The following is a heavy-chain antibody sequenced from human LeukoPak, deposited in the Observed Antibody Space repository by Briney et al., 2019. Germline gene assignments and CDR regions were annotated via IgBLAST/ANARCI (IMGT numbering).Heavy chain of an antibody. CDR3: AKDLTGYSSSWYAPIDY. J-gene: IGHJ4*02. Sequence: GGTLRLSCAASGFTFNTYDMSWVRQAPGKGLEWVSGVSGSGGSTYYADSVKGRFTISRDNSKNTLYLQMNSLRAEDTAVYYCAKDLTGYSSSWYAPIDYWGQGTLVTVSS. D-gene: IGHD6-13*01. CDR1: GFTFNTYD. V-gene: IGHV3-23*01. CDR2: VSGSGGST.